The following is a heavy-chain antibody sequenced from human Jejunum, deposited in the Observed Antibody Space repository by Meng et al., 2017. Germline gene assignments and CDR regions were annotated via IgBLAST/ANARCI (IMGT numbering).Heavy chain of an antibody. CDR1: GDSVTSGSYH. J-gene: IGHJ4*02. Sequence: QVQLQESGPGLAKPSQTLSLACTVPGDSVTSGSYHWSWIRQPPGKGLEWIGYIHHSGITYYNPSLRSRLLISIDTSKRQLSLTLNSVTAADTALYYCATIQSSPHFFNYWGQGTLVTVSS. V-gene: IGHV4-30-4*01. D-gene: IGHD6-6*01. CDR3: ATIQSSPHFFNY. CDR2: IHHSGIT.